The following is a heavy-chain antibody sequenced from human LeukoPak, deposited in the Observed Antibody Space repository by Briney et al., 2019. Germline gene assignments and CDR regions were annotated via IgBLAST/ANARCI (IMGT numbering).Heavy chain of an antibody. CDR2: ISTDGSST. J-gene: IGHJ4*02. V-gene: IGHV3-74*01. D-gene: IGHD6-6*01. Sequence: GGSLTLSCAASGFTFTTYWMHWVRQSPGKGLVWVSHISTDGSSTDYADSVKGRFTISRDNAKNTVYLQMNSLRAEDTAVYYCARDLYSGSVDYWGQGTLVTVSS. CDR3: ARDLYSGSVDY. CDR1: GFTFTTYW.